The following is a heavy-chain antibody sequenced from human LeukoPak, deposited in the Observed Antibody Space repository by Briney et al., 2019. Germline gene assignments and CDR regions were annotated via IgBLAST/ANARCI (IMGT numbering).Heavy chain of an antibody. Sequence: SETLSLTCAVYGGSFSGYYWSWIRQPPGKGLEWIGEINHSGSTNYNPSPKSRVTISVDTSKNQFSLKLSSVTAADTAVYYCARDEGRYYDSSGYYPFDYWGQGTLVTVSS. J-gene: IGHJ4*02. CDR2: INHSGST. CDR3: ARDEGRYYDSSGYYPFDY. D-gene: IGHD3-22*01. CDR1: GGSFSGYY. V-gene: IGHV4-34*01.